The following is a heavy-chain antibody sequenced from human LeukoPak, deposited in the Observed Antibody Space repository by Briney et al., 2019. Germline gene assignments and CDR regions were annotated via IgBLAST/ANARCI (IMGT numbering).Heavy chain of an antibody. Sequence: GRSLRLSCAASGFTFSSYAMHWVRQAPGKGLEWVAVISYDGSNKYYADSVKGRFTISRDNSKNTLYLQMNSLRAEDTAVYYCARDLGDFWSGYFGYWGQGTLVTVSS. CDR1: GFTFSSYA. V-gene: IGHV3-30-3*01. D-gene: IGHD3-3*01. CDR3: ARDLGDFWSGYFGY. J-gene: IGHJ4*02. CDR2: ISYDGSNK.